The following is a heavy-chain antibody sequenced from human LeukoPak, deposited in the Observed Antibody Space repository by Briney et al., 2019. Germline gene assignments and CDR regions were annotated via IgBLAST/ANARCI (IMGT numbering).Heavy chain of an antibody. D-gene: IGHD4-23*01. CDR2: MNPNTGNT. Sequence: ASVKVSCKASGYTFTSHDINWVRQATGQGLEWMGWMNPNTGNTGYAQKFQGRVTITADESTSTAYMELSSLRSEDTAVYYCAREHGGNAQYWGQGTLVTVSS. V-gene: IGHV1-8*01. J-gene: IGHJ4*02. CDR3: AREHGGNAQY. CDR1: GYTFTSHD.